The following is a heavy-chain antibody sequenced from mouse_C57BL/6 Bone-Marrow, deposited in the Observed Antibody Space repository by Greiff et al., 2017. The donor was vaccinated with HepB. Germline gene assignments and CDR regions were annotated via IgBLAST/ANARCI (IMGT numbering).Heavy chain of an antibody. J-gene: IGHJ4*01. Sequence: QVQLKESGPELVKPGASVKISCKASGYAFSSSWMNWVKQRPGKGLEWIGRIYPGDGDTNYNGKFKGKATLTADKSSSTAYMQLSSLTSEGSAVYFCARSGDGSSLYYAMDYWGQGTSVTVSS. CDR1: GYAFSSSW. D-gene: IGHD1-1*01. CDR2: IYPGDGDT. CDR3: ARSGDGSSLYYAMDY. V-gene: IGHV1-82*01.